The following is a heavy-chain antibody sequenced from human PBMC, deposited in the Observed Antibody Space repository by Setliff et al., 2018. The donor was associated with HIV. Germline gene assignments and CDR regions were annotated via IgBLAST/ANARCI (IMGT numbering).Heavy chain of an antibody. Sequence: SETLSLTCTVSGGSISSHYWSWIRQPPGKGLEWIGSIYYNGITNYNPSLKSRVTMSVDTSNNHFSLNLKSVTAADTAVYYCARAPTGVTNAFDIWGQGTMVTVSS. CDR2: IYYNGIT. V-gene: IGHV4-59*11. J-gene: IGHJ3*02. CDR1: GGSISSHY. D-gene: IGHD2-8*02. CDR3: ARAPTGVTNAFDI.